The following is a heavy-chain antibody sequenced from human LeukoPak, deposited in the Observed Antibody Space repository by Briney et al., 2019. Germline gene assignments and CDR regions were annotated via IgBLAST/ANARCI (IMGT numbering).Heavy chain of an antibody. CDR3: ARDATRTGWFDP. D-gene: IGHD1-14*01. Sequence: SQTLSLTCAISGDSVSSNGAAWNWIRQSPSRGLEWLVRTYYRSKWSTDYAVSVKSRITINSDTSKNQFSLQLNSMTPEDTAVYYCARDATRTGWFDPWGQGTLVTVSA. J-gene: IGHJ5*02. V-gene: IGHV6-1*01. CDR1: GDSVSSNGAA. CDR2: TYYRSKWST.